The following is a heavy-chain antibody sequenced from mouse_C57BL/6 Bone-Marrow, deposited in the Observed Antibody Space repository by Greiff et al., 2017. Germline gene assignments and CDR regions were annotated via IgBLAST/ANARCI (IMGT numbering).Heavy chain of an antibody. Sequence: EVNVVESGGGLVQPKGSLKLSCAASGFSFNTYAMNWVSQAPGKGLEWVARIRSKSNNYATYYANSVKDRFTISRDDSESMLYLQMNNLETEDTAMYYCVRRAPYGYLDYWGQGTTLTVSS. V-gene: IGHV10-1*01. CDR2: IRSKSNNYAT. D-gene: IGHD2-2*01. J-gene: IGHJ2*01. CDR1: GFSFNTYA. CDR3: VRRAPYGYLDY.